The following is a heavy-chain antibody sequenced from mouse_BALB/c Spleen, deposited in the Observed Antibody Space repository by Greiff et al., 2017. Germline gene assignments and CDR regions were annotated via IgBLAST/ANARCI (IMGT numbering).Heavy chain of an antibody. CDR3: ARWLLRGAMDY. CDR2: ISNGGGST. CDR1: GFTFSSYT. J-gene: IGHJ4*01. Sequence: EVQVVESGGGLVKPGGSLKLSCAASGFTFSSYTMSWVRQTPEKRLEWVAYISNGGGSTYYPDTVKGRFTISRDNAKNTLYLQMSSLKSEDTAMYYCARWLLRGAMDYWGQGTSVTVSS. V-gene: IGHV5-12-2*01. D-gene: IGHD2-3*01.